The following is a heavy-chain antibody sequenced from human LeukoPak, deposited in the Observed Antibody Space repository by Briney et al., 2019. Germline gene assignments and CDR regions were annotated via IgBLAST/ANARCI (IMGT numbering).Heavy chain of an antibody. J-gene: IGHJ4*02. Sequence: SVKVSCKASGGTFSSYAISWVRQAPGQGLEWMGGIIPIFGTANYAQKFQGRVTITADESTSTAYMELSSLRSEDTAVYYCARDSPNWNLGTGFDYWGQGTLVTVSS. V-gene: IGHV1-69*01. D-gene: IGHD1-1*01. CDR2: IIPIFGTA. CDR3: ARDSPNWNLGTGFDY. CDR1: GGTFSSYA.